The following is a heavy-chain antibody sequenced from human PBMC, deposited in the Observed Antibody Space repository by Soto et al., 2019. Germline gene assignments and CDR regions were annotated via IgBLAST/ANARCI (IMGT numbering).Heavy chain of an antibody. Sequence: ASVKVSCKASGYTFTSYDINWVRQATGQGLEWMGWMNPNSGNTGYAQKFQGRVTMTRNTSISTAYMELSSLRSEDTAVYYCARAHQDYDFWSGYLYYYGMDVWGQETTVTVS. D-gene: IGHD3-3*01. J-gene: IGHJ6*02. CDR1: GYTFTSYD. CDR3: ARAHQDYDFWSGYLYYYGMDV. CDR2: MNPNSGNT. V-gene: IGHV1-8*01.